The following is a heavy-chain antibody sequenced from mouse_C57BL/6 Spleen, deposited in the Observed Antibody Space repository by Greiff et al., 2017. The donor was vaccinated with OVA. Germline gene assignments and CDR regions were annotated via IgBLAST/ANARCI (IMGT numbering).Heavy chain of an antibody. CDR3: ARDLYYGSSYPFAY. Sequence: EVQGVESGGGLVKPGGSLKLSCAASGFTFSSYAMSWVRQTPEKRLEWVATISDGGSYTYYPDNVKVRFTISRDNAKNNLYLQMSHLKSEGTAMYYCARDLYYGSSYPFAYWGQGTLVTVSA. V-gene: IGHV5-4*01. D-gene: IGHD1-1*01. J-gene: IGHJ3*01. CDR1: GFTFSSYA. CDR2: ISDGGSYT.